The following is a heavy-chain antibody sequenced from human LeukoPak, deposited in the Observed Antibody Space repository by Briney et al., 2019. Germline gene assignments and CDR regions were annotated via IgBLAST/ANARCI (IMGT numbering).Heavy chain of an antibody. J-gene: IGHJ4*02. D-gene: IGHD3-22*01. V-gene: IGHV3-48*03. CDR3: ARESYRGGYYFDY. CDR2: ISSSGSTI. Sequence: PGXGGXGXSYISSSGSTIYYADSVKGRFTIYRDNAKNSLYMKMNSLRAEDTAVYYCARESYRGGYYFDYWGQGTLVTVSS.